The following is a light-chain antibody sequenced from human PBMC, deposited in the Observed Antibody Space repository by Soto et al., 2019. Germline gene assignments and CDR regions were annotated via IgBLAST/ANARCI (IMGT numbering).Light chain of an antibody. V-gene: IGKV2-28*01. J-gene: IGKJ4*01. CDR3: MQALQTPLT. Sequence: DIVMSQSPLSLLVTPGELASISCRSRLSLPHSLGYDFLACYLQKPGQSPQLLIYLGSNRASGVPDRFSGSGTGPDFTLKISRVEAEDVGVYYCMQALQTPLTFGGGTKVDIK. CDR1: LSLPHSLGYDF. CDR2: LGS.